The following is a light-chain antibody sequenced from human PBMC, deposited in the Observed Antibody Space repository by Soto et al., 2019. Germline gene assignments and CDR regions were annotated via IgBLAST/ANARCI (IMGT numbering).Light chain of an antibody. CDR2: GAS. CDR3: QQYNDWRT. V-gene: IGKV3-15*01. Sequence: VLTQSPATLSVSPGERATLSCRASESVSINLAWFQQKPGQAPRLLIYGASTRATGVPLRFSGSGSGTEFTLTISSLQSEDIAVYFCQQYNDWRTFGQGTKVQI. J-gene: IGKJ1*01. CDR1: ESVSIN.